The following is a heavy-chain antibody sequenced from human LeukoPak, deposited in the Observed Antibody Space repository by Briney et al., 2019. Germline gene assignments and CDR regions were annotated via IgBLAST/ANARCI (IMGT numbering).Heavy chain of an antibody. CDR3: ARDDSSGFLIDY. Sequence: ASVKVSCKASGYTFTGYYMHWVRQAPGQGPEWMGWINPNSGGTNYAQKFQGRVTMTRDTSISTAYMELSRLRSDDTAVYYCARDDSSGFLIDYWGQGTLVTVSS. J-gene: IGHJ4*02. CDR1: GYTFTGYY. CDR2: INPNSGGT. D-gene: IGHD3-22*01. V-gene: IGHV1-2*02.